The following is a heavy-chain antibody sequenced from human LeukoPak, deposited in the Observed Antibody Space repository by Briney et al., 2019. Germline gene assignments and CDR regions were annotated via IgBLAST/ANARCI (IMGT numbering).Heavy chain of an antibody. CDR1: GYTLTELS. CDR2: FDPEDGET. V-gene: IGHV1-24*01. D-gene: IGHD6-19*01. CDR3: ATDSTMDSGWYLGY. J-gene: IGHJ4*02. Sequence: ASVKVSSTVSGYTLTELSMHLVRHAPGKELEWMGGFDPEDGETIYAQKFQGRVTMTEDTSTDTACMELSSLRSEDTAVYYCATDSTMDSGWYLGYWGQGTLVTVSS.